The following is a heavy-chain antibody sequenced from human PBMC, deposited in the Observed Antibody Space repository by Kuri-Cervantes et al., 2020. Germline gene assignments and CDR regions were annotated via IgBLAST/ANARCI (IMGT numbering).Heavy chain of an antibody. J-gene: IGHJ6*02. CDR2: ISYDGSNK. V-gene: IGHV3-30-3*01. Sequence: GGSLRLSCAASGFTFSSYAMHWVRQAPGKGLEWVAVISYDGSNKYYADSVKGRFTISRDNSKNTLYLQMNSLRAEDTAVYYCARDDGRADYYYYYGMDVWGQGTTVTVSS. CDR3: ARDDGRADYYYYYGMDV. CDR1: GFTFSSYA. D-gene: IGHD1-26*01.